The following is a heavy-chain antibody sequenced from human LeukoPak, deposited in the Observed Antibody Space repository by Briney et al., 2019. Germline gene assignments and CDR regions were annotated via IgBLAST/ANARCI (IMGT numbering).Heavy chain of an antibody. CDR2: ISSSGSTI. J-gene: IGHJ5*02. CDR1: VFTLCRYE. D-gene: IGHD6-6*01. V-gene: IGHV3-48*03. Sequence: GGSLRLSCAASVFTLCRYETNGVPQAPGKGREWVSYISSSGSTIYYADSVKGRFTISRDNAKNSLYLQMNSLRAEDTAVYYCARKPYSSASGQNWFDPWGQGTLVTVSS. CDR3: ARKPYSSASGQNWFDP.